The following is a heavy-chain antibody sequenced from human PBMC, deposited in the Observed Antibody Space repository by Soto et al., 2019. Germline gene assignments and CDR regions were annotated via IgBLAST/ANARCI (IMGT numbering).Heavy chain of an antibody. J-gene: IGHJ4*02. D-gene: IGHD1-26*01. CDR2: STPFSGDV. CDR3: AGGGAGSGPFTWELPDH. CDR1: GNTFTYRY. V-gene: IGHV1-45*02. Sequence: QMQLVQSGAEVKKTGSSVTVSCKALGNTFTYRYLHWVRQAPGQALEWMGWSTPFSGDVHYAQKLQERVTITRDRSINTAYMQMSSLRSEDTAMYFCAGGGAGSGPFTWELPDHWGQGTLVTVSS.